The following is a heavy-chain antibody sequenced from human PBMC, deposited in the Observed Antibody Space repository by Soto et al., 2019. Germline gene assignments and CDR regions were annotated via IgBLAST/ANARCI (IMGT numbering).Heavy chain of an antibody. D-gene: IGHD6-19*01. CDR3: AKDRVGSGWMNYFDS. CDR2: IGGSVGST. V-gene: IGHV3-23*01. J-gene: IGHJ4*02. CDR1: GFTFSTYG. Sequence: EVQLLGSGGGLVQPGGSLRLSCVASGFTFSTYGMSWVRQAPGKGLEWVSAIGGSVGSTYYADSVKGRFTVSRDNSKNALYLQMNSLRAEDTATYYCAKDRVGSGWMNYFDSWGQGILLTVSS.